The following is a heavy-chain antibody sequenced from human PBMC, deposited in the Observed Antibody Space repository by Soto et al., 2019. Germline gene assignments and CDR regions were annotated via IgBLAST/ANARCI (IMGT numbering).Heavy chain of an antibody. V-gene: IGHV4-59*08. D-gene: IGHD2-2*01. Sequence: SETLSLTCTVSGGSISSYYWSWIRQPPGKGLEWIGYIYYSGSTNYNPSLKSRVTISVDTSKNQFSLKLSSVTAADTAVYYCAARPQSSETLDYWGQGTLVTGSA. CDR2: IYYSGST. CDR3: AARPQSSETLDY. J-gene: IGHJ4*02. CDR1: GGSISSYY.